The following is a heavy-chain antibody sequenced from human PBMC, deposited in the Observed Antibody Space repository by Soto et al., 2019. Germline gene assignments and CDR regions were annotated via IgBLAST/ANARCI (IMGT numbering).Heavy chain of an antibody. V-gene: IGHV1-3*01. Sequence: QVQLVQSGAEVKKPGASVKVSCKASGYTFTSYAMHWVRQAPGQRLEWMGWINAGNGNTKYSQKFQGRVTIARDTTASTAYMDLSSLRSEDTAVYYCARAGYSYGLSWFDPWGQGTLVTVSS. CDR3: ARAGYSYGLSWFDP. J-gene: IGHJ5*02. CDR1: GYTFTSYA. CDR2: INAGNGNT. D-gene: IGHD5-18*01.